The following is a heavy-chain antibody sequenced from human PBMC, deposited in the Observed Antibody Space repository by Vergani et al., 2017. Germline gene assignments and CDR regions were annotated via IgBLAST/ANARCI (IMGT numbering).Heavy chain of an antibody. V-gene: IGHV3-30-3*01. D-gene: IGHD3-9*01. CDR3: ARLLDCGILAGLNDY. J-gene: IGHJ4*02. CDR1: GFTFSSYA. CDR2: ISYDGSNK. Sequence: VQLLESGGGLVQPGGSLRLSCAASGFTFSSYAMHWVRQAPGKGLEWVAVISYDGSNKYYADSVKGRFTISRDKSKNTLYLQRNSLRAEDTAVYYCARLLDCGILAGLNDYWGQGTLVTVSS.